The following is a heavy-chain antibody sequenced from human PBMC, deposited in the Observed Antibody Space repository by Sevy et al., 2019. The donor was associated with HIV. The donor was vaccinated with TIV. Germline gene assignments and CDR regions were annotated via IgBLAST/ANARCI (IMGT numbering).Heavy chain of an antibody. Sequence: GGSLRLSCAASGFTFSSYSMNGVRQAPWKGLEWVSYISSSSSTIYYADSVKGRFTISRDNAKNSLYLQMNSLRDEDTAVYHCARDLNWNYVSFDYWGQGTLVTVSS. D-gene: IGHD1-7*01. CDR2: ISSSSSTI. CDR1: GFTFSSYS. J-gene: IGHJ4*02. CDR3: ARDLNWNYVSFDY. V-gene: IGHV3-48*02.